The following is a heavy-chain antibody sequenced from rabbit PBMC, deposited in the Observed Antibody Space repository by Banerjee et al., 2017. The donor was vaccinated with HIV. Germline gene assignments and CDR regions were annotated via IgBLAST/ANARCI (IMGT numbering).Heavy chain of an antibody. CDR1: GFDFSIYG. V-gene: IGHV1S47*01. J-gene: IGHJ4*01. Sequence: QEQLEESGGGLVKPEGSLTLTCKASGFDFSIYGITWVRQAPGKGLEWIAYIYPEYGSTDYPSWVNGRFTISLDNAQNTVFLQMTSLTAADTATYFCARGRDVGYAGYGYARDYFNLWGPGTLVTVS. CDR3: ARGRDVGYAGYGYARDYFNL. D-gene: IGHD6-1*01. CDR2: IYPEYGST.